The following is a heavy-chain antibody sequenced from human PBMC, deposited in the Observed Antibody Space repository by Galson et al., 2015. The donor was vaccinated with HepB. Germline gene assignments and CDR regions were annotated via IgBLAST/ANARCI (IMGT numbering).Heavy chain of an antibody. CDR1: GSTFSSYS. J-gene: IGHJ5*02. D-gene: IGHD4-23*01. CDR3: ARDLYGGNWFDP. Sequence: SLRLSCAASGSTFSSYSMNWVRQAPGKGLEWVSSISSSSSYIYYADSVKGRFTISRDNAKNSLYLQMNSLRAEDTAVYYCARDLYGGNWFDPWGQGTLVTVSS. V-gene: IGHV3-21*01. CDR2: ISSSSSYI.